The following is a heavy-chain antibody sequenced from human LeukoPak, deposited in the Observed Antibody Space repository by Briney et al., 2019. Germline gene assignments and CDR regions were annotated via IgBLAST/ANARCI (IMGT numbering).Heavy chain of an antibody. J-gene: IGHJ6*04. Sequence: ASVKVPCKASGYTFTSYAMHWVRQAPGQGLEWMGWINAGNGNTKYSQTFQGRVTITRDTSASTAYMELSSLRSEDTAVYYCARGYCSGGSCDTPYYYYGMDVWGKGTTVTVSS. V-gene: IGHV1-3*01. CDR2: INAGNGNT. D-gene: IGHD2-15*01. CDR1: GYTFTSYA. CDR3: ARGYCSGGSCDTPYYYYGMDV.